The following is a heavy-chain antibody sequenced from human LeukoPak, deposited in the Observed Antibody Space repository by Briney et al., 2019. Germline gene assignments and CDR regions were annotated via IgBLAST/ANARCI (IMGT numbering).Heavy chain of an antibody. J-gene: IGHJ6*02. CDR1: GGTFSRYA. CDR3: ARLPLTGYSRGYYYGMDV. D-gene: IGHD3-9*01. V-gene: IGHV1-69*13. Sequence: SVKVSCKASGGTFSRYAISWVRQAPGQGLEWMGGIIPIFGTANHAQKFQGRVTITADESTSTAYMELSSLRSEDTAVYYCARLPLTGYSRGYYYGMDVWGQETTVTVSS. CDR2: IIPIFGTA.